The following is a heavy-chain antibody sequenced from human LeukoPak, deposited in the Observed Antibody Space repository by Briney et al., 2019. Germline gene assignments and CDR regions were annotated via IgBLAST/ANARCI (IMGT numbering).Heavy chain of an antibody. J-gene: IGHJ1*01. CDR2: IYYSGRT. D-gene: IGHD3-22*01. CDR1: GDSVSRSDSY. V-gene: IGHV4-39*01. CDR3: ARRRYYDGSGYLE. Sequence: SETLSLTCSVSGDSVSRSDSYWDWIRQPPGKGLEWIGTIYYSGRTYYSPSLKSRVTMSVDPSNNQFSLNLKSVTAADTAVYYCARRRYYDGSGYLEWGQGTLLSVSS.